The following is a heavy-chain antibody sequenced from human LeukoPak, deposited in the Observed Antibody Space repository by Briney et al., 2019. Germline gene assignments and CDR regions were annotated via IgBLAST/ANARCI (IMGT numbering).Heavy chain of an antibody. V-gene: IGHV3-48*04. J-gene: IGHJ4*02. D-gene: IGHD6-19*01. CDR1: GFTFSSHT. CDR2: ISSSSTPV. CDR3: VRGPYSSGWYYFDY. Sequence: GGSLRLSCAASGFTFSSHTMRWVRQAPGKGLEYISYISSSSTPVYHADSVKGRFTISRDNAKNSLSLQMNSLRAEDTAVYYCVRGPYSSGWYYFDYWGQGTLVTVSS.